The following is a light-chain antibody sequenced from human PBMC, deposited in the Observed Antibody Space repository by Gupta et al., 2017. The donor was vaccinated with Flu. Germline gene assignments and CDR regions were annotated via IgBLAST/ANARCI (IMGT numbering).Light chain of an antibody. CDR3: MQRTHWPYS. V-gene: IGKV2-30*01. CDR1: QSLLYSDGNTY. J-gene: IGKJ2*03. Sequence: EVVMTQSPLSLPVTLGQPASISCRSSQSLLYSDGNTYLNWFHQRPGQSPRRLVYKVSSRDSGVTDRFSGSGSGTDFTLKISRVEAEDVGLYYCMQRTHWPYSFGQGTKLEIK. CDR2: KVS.